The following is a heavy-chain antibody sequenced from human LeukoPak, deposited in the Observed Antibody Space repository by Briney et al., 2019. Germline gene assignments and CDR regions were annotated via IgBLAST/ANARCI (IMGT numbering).Heavy chain of an antibody. CDR1: GFTFSSYA. J-gene: IGHJ4*02. Sequence: GGSLRLSCAASGFTFSSYAMSWVRQAPGKGLEWVSAISGSGGSTYYADSVKGRFTISRDNSKNTLYLQMNSLRAEDTAVYYCAKDWYSSSWYPSFDYWGQGTLGTVSS. CDR2: ISGSGGST. V-gene: IGHV3-23*01. CDR3: AKDWYSSSWYPSFDY. D-gene: IGHD6-13*01.